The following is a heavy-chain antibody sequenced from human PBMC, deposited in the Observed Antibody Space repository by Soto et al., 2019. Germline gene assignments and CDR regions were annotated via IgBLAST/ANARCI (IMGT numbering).Heavy chain of an antibody. CDR1: GGSISSSNW. Sequence: QVQLQESGPGLVKPSGTLSLTCAVSGGSISSSNWWSWVRQPPGKGLEWIGEIYHSGSTNYNPSLKNGVPIQLRKSTNHSSLKLSPGPAAAPAVIYFPAVGSGGPHPLDPWGQGPWSPSPQ. J-gene: IGHJ5*02. CDR2: IYHSGST. V-gene: IGHV4-4*02. D-gene: IGHD1-26*01. CDR3: PAVGSGGPHPLDP.